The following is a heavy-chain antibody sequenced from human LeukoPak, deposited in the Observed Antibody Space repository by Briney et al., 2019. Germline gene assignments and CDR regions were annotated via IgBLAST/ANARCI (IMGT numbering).Heavy chain of an antibody. CDR2: ISADNGNT. Sequence: ASVTVTCKASGYTFTNYGSSWVRQAPGQGLEWIGWISADNGNTKYAQKFQGRVTMTTDTSTSTAYMELRSLRSDDTAVYYCARGGIPHQFRSYFEYCGQGILVTVSS. CDR3: ARGGIPHQFRSYFEY. J-gene: IGHJ4*02. D-gene: IGHD2-21*01. CDR1: GYTFTNYG. V-gene: IGHV1-18*01.